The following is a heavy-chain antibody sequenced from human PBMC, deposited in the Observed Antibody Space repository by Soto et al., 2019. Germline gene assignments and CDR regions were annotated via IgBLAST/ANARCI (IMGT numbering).Heavy chain of an antibody. V-gene: IGHV3-21*01. CDR3: ARAHRYYDSGSYYADY. CDR1: GFTFSSYS. CDR2: ISSSSSYI. J-gene: IGHJ4*02. D-gene: IGHD3-10*01. Sequence: EVQLVESGGGLVKPGGSLRLSCAASGFTFSSYSMNWVRQAPGKGLEWVSSISSSSSYIYYADSVKGRFTISRDNAKNSLYLQMNSLRAEDTAVYYCARAHRYYDSGSYYADYWGQGTLVTVSS.